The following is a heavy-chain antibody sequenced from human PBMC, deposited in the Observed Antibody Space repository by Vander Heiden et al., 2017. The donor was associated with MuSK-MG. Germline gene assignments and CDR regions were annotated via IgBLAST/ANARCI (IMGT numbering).Heavy chain of an antibody. D-gene: IGHD2-21*01. CDR1: GFTFSSYA. J-gene: IGHJ4*02. Sequence: EVQLLESGGGLVQPGGSLRLSCAASGFTFSSYAMSWVRQAQGKGLEWVSAISGSGGSTYYADSVKGRFTISRDNSKNTLYLQMNSLRAEDTAVYYCAKDQGPVVVIATTDYWGQGTLVTVSS. CDR2: ISGSGGST. V-gene: IGHV3-23*01. CDR3: AKDQGPVVVIATTDY.